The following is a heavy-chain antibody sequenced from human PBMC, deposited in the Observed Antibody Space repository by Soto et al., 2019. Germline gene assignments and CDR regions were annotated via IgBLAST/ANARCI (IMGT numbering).Heavy chain of an antibody. CDR3: ARDSGGTTVAFGMDV. D-gene: IGHD4-17*01. CDR1: GGTFSSYA. Sequence: QVQLVQSGAEVKKPGSSVKVSCKASGGTFSSYAISWVRQAPGQGLEWMGGIIPIFGTANYAQKFQGRVTITADESRSTAYMELSSLRSEDTAVDDCARDSGGTTVAFGMDVWGQGTTVTVSS. CDR2: IIPIFGTA. J-gene: IGHJ6*02. V-gene: IGHV1-69*01.